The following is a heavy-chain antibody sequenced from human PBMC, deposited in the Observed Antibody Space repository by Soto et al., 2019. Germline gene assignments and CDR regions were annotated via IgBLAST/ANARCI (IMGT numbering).Heavy chain of an antibody. CDR3: ARAPQDVVVPKYYYGMDV. CDR2: IIPIFGTA. Sequence: ASLKFSCRASGGTFSSYAIIWVRQAPGQGLEWMGGIIPIFGTANYAQKFQGRVTITADESTSTAYMELSSLRSEDTAVYYCARAPQDVVVPKYYYGMDVWGQGTTVTVSS. CDR1: GGTFSSYA. D-gene: IGHD2-2*01. V-gene: IGHV1-69*13. J-gene: IGHJ6*02.